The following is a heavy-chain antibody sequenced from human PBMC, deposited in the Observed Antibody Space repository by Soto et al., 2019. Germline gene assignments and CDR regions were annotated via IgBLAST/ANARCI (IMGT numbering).Heavy chain of an antibody. Sequence: SETLSLTCTVSGGSISSSSYYWGWIRQPPGKGLEWIGSIYHSGSTYYNPSLKSRVTISVDTSKNQFSLKLSSVTAADTAVYYCARDSGPTTLDYWGQGTLVTVSS. V-gene: IGHV4-39*02. CDR3: ARDSGPTTLDY. CDR1: GGSISSSSYY. CDR2: IYHSGST. J-gene: IGHJ4*02. D-gene: IGHD1-26*01.